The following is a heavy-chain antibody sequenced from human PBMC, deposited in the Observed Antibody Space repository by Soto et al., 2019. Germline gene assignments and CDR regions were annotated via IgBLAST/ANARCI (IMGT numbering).Heavy chain of an antibody. CDR1: GGSISSRSYY. CDR3: ARHRAPTGGSIFDY. CDR2: IYYSGST. D-gene: IGHD3-16*01. Sequence: SETMSLTCTVSGGSISSRSYYWGWIRQPPGKGLEWIGSIYYSGSTYYNPSLKSRVTISVDTSKNQFSLKLSSVTAADTAVYYCARHRAPTGGSIFDYWGQGTLVTVSS. V-gene: IGHV4-39*01. J-gene: IGHJ4*02.